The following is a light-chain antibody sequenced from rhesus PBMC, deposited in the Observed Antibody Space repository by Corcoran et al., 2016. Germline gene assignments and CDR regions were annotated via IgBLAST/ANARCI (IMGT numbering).Light chain of an antibody. Sequence: EIVMTQSPATLALSPGERATLSCRASQSVSSYLAWYQQKLGQAPRLPIYGASSRATGIPEQFSGGWSGTEVTLSISSREPEDVGVYFCLQSSNWPWTFGQGTKVEIK. CDR2: GAS. J-gene: IGKJ1*01. CDR3: LQSSNWPWT. CDR1: QSVSSY. V-gene: IGKV3-24*04.